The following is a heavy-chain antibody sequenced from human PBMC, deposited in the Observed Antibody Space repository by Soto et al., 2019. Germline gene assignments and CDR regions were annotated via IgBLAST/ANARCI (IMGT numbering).Heavy chain of an antibody. CDR3: ARAVDSSSFYYGMDV. CDR2: ISSSSSNI. J-gene: IGHJ6*02. V-gene: IGHV3-21*01. CDR1: GFTFSRYG. D-gene: IGHD6-6*01. Sequence: PGGSLRLSCAASGFTFSRYGIYWVRQAPGKGLEWVSSISSSSSNIYYADSVKGRFTISRDNAKNSLYLQMNSLRAEDTAVYYCARAVDSSSFYYGMDVWGQGTTVTVSS.